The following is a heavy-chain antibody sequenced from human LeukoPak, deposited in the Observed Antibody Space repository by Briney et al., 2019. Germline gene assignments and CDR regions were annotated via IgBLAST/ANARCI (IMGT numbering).Heavy chain of an antibody. CDR2: ISYDGDNT. V-gene: IGHV3-30*03. J-gene: IGHJ4*02. CDR1: GFGFNKYG. D-gene: IGHD1-1*01. Sequence: GGSLRLSCAASGFGFNKYGVHWVRQAPGRGLEWVALISYDGDNTYYGDSVQGRFTISRDNAKNSLYLQLNSLRAEDTAVYFCARQRYSDYWGPGTLVTVAS. CDR3: ARQRYSDY.